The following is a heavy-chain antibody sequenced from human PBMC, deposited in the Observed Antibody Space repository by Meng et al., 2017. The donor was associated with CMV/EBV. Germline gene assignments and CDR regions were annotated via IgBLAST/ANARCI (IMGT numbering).Heavy chain of an antibody. CDR2: IIPILGIA. CDR3: ARRPGIRSGSYYNWFDP. CDR1: GCTFSSYT. D-gene: IGHD1-26*01. V-gene: IGHV1-69*02. Sequence: SVKVSCKASGCTFSSYTISWVRQAPGQGLEWMGRIIPILGIANYAQKFQGRVTITADKSTSTAYMELSRLRSEDTAVYYCARRPGIRSGSYYNWFDPWGQGTLVTVSS. J-gene: IGHJ5*02.